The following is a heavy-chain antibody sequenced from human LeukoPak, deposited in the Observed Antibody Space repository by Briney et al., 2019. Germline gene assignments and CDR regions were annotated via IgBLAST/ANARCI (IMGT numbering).Heavy chain of an antibody. CDR3: ARISGDYASYFDS. CDR1: GFTFSSYK. V-gene: IGHV3-48*03. J-gene: IGHJ4*02. D-gene: IGHD2-21*02. CDR2: ITNSGSTM. Sequence: PGGSLRLSCAASGFTFSSYKMTWVRQAPGKGLEWVSYITNSGSTMYYADSVKGRFTISRDNAKNSLYLQMNSLRAEDTAVYYCARISGDYASYFDSWGQGTLVTVSS.